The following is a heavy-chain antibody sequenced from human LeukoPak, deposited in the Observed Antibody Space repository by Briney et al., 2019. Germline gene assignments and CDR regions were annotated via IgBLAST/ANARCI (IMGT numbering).Heavy chain of an antibody. CDR1: GFTFSDYY. J-gene: IGHJ4*02. CDR2: ISSSGSTI. V-gene: IGHV3-11*01. Sequence: GGSLRLSCAASGFTFSDYYMSWLRQAPGKGLEGVSYISSSGSTIYYADSVKGRFTISRDNAKNSLYLQMNSLRAEDTAVYYCARTYCSGGSCYWGQGTLVTVSS. CDR3: ARTYCSGGSCY. D-gene: IGHD2-15*01.